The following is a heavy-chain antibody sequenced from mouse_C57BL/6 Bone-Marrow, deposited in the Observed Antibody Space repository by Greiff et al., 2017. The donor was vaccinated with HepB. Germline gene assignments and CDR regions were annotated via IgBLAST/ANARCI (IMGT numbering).Heavy chain of an antibody. CDR3: ARPYGRGNHFDF. D-gene: IGHD1-1*01. CDR2: IYPRDGST. Sequence: VKLMESDAELVKPGASVKISCKVSGYTFTDHTIHWMKQRPEQGLEWIGYIYPRDGSTKYNEKLKGKATLTADKSSITAYMQLNSLTSEDSAVYVCARPYGRGNHFDFWGRGTTLTVSS. J-gene: IGHJ2*01. V-gene: IGHV1-78*01. CDR1: GYTFTDHT.